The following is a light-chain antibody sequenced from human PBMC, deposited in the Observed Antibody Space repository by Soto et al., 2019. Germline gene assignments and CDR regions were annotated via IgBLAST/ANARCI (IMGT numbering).Light chain of an antibody. V-gene: IGKV3-20*01. CDR1: QTVSGDY. Sequence: EIVLTQSPGTLSLSPGERATLSCRASQTVSGDYVAWYQQKPGQTPRLLISGASIRATGIPDRFSGSGSGTDFTLTISRLEPEDFEMYYCQQYGGSPLVTFGGGTKVEIK. CDR3: QQYGGSPLVT. J-gene: IGKJ4*01. CDR2: GAS.